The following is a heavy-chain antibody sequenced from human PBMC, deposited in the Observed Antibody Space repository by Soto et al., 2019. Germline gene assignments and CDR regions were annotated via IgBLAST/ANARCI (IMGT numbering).Heavy chain of an antibody. CDR1: GRSVRGGRYF. CDR3: ARVLLWLGEPMYNWFEP. CDR2: IYYSGST. Sequence: PADTLSLTCTVSGRSVRGGRYFRSWIRQPPGKGLEWSGYIYYSGSTYYNPSLKSRVTISVDTSKNQFSLKVSFVTAADTAVYSCARVLLWLGEPMYNWFEPWGQGTLVTVSS. J-gene: IGHJ5*02. D-gene: IGHD3-10*01. V-gene: IGHV4-30-4*02.